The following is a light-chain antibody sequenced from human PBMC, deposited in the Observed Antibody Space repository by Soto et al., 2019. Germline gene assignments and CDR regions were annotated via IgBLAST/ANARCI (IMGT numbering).Light chain of an antibody. CDR1: QSISGW. CDR2: DVS. V-gene: IGKV1-5*01. J-gene: IGKJ1*01. CDR3: QQYNSYPWT. Sequence: DIQMTQPPSTLSASVGDRVTITCRASQSISGWLAWYQQKPRKAPKLLIYDVSSLESGVPSRFSGSGSGTEFTLAISSLQPDDFATYYCQQYNSYPWTFSQGTKVDIK.